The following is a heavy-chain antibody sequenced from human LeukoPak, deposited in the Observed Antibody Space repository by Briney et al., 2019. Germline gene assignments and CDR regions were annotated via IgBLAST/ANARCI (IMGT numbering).Heavy chain of an antibody. J-gene: IGHJ3*02. CDR2: INSDGTST. D-gene: IGHD3-10*01. CDR3: ARPRGSNDAFDI. Sequence: GGSLRLSCAASRFTFSFYWMDWVRQAPGKGLVWVSRINSDGTSTTYADFVKGRLTISRDNAKNTLYLQMSSLRAEDTAVYYCARPRGSNDAFDIWGQGTMVTVSS. CDR1: RFTFSFYW. V-gene: IGHV3-74*01.